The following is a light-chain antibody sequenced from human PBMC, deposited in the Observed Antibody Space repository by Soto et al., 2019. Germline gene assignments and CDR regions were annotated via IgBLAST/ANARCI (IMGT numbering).Light chain of an antibody. V-gene: IGLV1-51*01. Sequence: QSVLTQPPSVSAAPGQKVTISCSGSSSNIGNNYVSWYQQLPGTAHKLLIYDNDKRPSGIPDRFSGSKSGTSATLGITGLPTGDEADYYCGAWDGSLNTQVFGGGTKLTVL. CDR3: GAWDGSLNTQV. CDR1: SSNIGNNY. J-gene: IGLJ2*01. CDR2: DND.